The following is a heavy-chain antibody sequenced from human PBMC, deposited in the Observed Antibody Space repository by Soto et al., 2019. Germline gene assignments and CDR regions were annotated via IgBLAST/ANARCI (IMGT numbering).Heavy chain of an antibody. J-gene: IGHJ5*02. CDR2: IWYDGSNK. CDR1: GFTFSSYG. D-gene: IGHD3-3*01. Sequence: QVQLVESGGGVVQPGRSLRLSCAASGFTFSSYGMHWVRQAPGKGLEWVAVIWYDGSNKYYADSVKGRFTISRDNSKNTLYLQMNSLRAEDTAVYYCARDRSVAFGLVQGWFDPWGQGTLVTVSS. V-gene: IGHV3-33*01. CDR3: ARDRSVAFGLVQGWFDP.